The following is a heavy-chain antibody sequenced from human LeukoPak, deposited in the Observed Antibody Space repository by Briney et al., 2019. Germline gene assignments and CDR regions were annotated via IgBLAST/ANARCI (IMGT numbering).Heavy chain of an antibody. V-gene: IGHV3-48*04. D-gene: IGHD3-10*02. Sequence: GGSLRLSCAASGFTFSSYTMNWVRQAPGKGLEWVSYISSSSSTLYYADSVNGRFTISRNNAKNSLYLQMNSLRAEETAVYYCAELGITMIGGVWGKGTTVTISS. CDR1: GFTFSSYT. CDR2: ISSSSSTL. CDR3: AELGITMIGGV. J-gene: IGHJ6*04.